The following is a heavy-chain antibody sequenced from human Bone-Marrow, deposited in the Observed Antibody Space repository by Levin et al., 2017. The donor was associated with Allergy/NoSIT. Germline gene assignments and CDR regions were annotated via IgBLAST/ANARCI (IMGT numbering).Heavy chain of an antibody. J-gene: IGHJ6*02. CDR3: ASWAMYHYDRTAFDYFYYAMDV. CDR1: GILFSSSD. Sequence: LSLTCAASGILFSSSDMNWVRQAPGKGLEWVSSISAGGNYIYYADSVKGRFTISRDNAKNSLFLPINRLRGEDTAVYYCASWAMYHYDRTAFDYFYYAMDVWGQGPTVTVSS. CDR2: ISAGGNYI. V-gene: IGHV3-21*01. D-gene: IGHD3-22*01.